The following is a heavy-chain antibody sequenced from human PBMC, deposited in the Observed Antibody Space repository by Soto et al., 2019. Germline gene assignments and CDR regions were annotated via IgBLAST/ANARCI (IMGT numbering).Heavy chain of an antibody. Sequence: QVQLVESGGGVVQPGRSLRLSCAASGFTFSSYGMHWVRQAPGKGLEWVAGIWYDGSNKYYADSVKGRFTISRDNSKNTLYLQMNSLSAEDTAVYYCAREPSSSWYGWYFDLWGRGTLVTVSS. CDR3: AREPSSSWYGWYFDL. CDR2: IWYDGSNK. CDR1: GFTFSSYG. D-gene: IGHD6-13*01. J-gene: IGHJ2*01. V-gene: IGHV3-33*01.